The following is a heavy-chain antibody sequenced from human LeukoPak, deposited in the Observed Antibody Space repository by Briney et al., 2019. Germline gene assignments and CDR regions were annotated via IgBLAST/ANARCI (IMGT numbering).Heavy chain of an antibody. CDR2: INPNSGGT. CDR3: ARAGSGYDLDP. D-gene: IGHD5-12*01. CDR1: GGTFSSYA. V-gene: IGHV1-2*04. Sequence: ASVKVSCKASGGTFSSYAISWVRQAPGQGLEWMGWINPNSGGTNYAQKFQGWVTMTRDTSISTAYMELSRLRSDDTAVYYCARAGSGYDLDPWGQGTLVTVSS. J-gene: IGHJ5*02.